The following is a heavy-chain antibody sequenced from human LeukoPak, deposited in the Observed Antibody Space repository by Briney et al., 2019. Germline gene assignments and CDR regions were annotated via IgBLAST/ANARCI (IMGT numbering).Heavy chain of an antibody. CDR3: ARDPSQWELLHSFDY. D-gene: IGHD1-26*01. CDR1: GYTFTGYY. CDR2: INPNSGGT. Sequence: ASVKVSCKASGYTFTGYYMHWVGQAPGQGLEGMGWINPNSGGTNYAQKFQGRVTMTRDTSISTAYMELSRLRSDDTAVYYCARDPSQWELLHSFDYWGQGTLVTVSS. J-gene: IGHJ4*02. V-gene: IGHV1-2*02.